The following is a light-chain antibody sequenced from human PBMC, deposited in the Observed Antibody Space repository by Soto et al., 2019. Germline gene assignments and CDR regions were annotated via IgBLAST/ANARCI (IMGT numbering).Light chain of an antibody. CDR3: QKYDSSPLT. Sequence: DIQMTQSPSPLSASVGDRVSITCRARQDISTYLAWYQQKPGKDPKLLIYAASSLQSGVPSRFSGSGSGTDFTLTISSLQPEDVATYYCQKYDSSPLTFGGGTKVEIK. J-gene: IGKJ4*01. CDR2: AAS. CDR1: QDISTY. V-gene: IGKV1-27*01.